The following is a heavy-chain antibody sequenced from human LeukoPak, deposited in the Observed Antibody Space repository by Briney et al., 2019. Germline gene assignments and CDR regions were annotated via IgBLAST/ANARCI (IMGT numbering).Heavy chain of an antibody. J-gene: IGHJ5*02. Sequence: PGGSLRLSCAASGFTFSSHWMHWVRQAPGKGLVWVSRIYSDGTGTSYADSVKGRFTISRDNARNTLYLQMNSLRVEDTAVYYCARDRRHYDFWSGSHWFDPWGQGTLVTVSS. CDR2: IYSDGTGT. CDR3: ARDRRHYDFWSGSHWFDP. CDR1: GFTFSSHW. D-gene: IGHD3-3*01. V-gene: IGHV3-74*01.